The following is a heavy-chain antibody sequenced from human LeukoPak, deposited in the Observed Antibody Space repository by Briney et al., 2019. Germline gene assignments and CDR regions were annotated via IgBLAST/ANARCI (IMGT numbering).Heavy chain of an antibody. CDR2: ISSSSSTI. Sequence: PGGSLRLSCAASGFTFSSYSMNWVRQAPGKGLEWVSYISSSSSTIYYADSVKGRFTISRDNSKNTLYLQMSSLRAEDTAVYYCVKSGYWGQGTLVTVSS. CDR3: VKSGY. J-gene: IGHJ4*02. V-gene: IGHV3-48*01. CDR1: GFTFSSYS.